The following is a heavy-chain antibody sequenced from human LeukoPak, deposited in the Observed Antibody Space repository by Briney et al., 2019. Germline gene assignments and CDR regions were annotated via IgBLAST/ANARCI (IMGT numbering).Heavy chain of an antibody. V-gene: IGHV1-24*01. D-gene: IGHD3-10*01. CDR1: GYTLTELS. CDR2: FDPEDGET. CDR3: ATERITMVRGDPSGYFDY. Sequence: ASVKVSCKVSGYTLTELSMHWVRQAPGKELEWMGGFDPEDGETIYAQKFQGRVTMTEDTSTDTAYMEQSSLRSEDTAVYYCATERITMVRGDPSGYFDYWGQGTLVTVSS. J-gene: IGHJ4*02.